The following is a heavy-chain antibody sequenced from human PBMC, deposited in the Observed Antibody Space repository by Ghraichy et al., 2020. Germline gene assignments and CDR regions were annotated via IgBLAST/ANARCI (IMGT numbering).Heavy chain of an antibody. Sequence: SQTLSLTCTVSGGSINNHYWTWIRQPPGKGLECVGYMSYGGSTRYNPTLKSRVTMSLDTSKNQFSLTLNSVIAADAAVYYCAREALPVDDSRDYYGSGGYFYYGMDVWGQGITVTVSS. V-gene: IGHV4-59*11. CDR3: AREALPVDDSRDYYGSGGYFYYGMDV. CDR1: GGSINNHY. D-gene: IGHD3-22*01. J-gene: IGHJ6*02. CDR2: MSYGGST.